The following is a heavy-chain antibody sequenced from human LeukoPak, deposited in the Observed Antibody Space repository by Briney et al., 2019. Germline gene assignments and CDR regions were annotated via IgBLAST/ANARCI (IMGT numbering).Heavy chain of an antibody. Sequence: SETLSLTCTVSGGSISSYYWSWIRQPPGKGLEWIGYIYYGGSTNYNPSLKSRVTISVDTSKNQFSLKLSSVTAADTAVYYCARHVWFGELSEFDYWGQGTLVTVSS. CDR2: IYYGGST. J-gene: IGHJ4*02. D-gene: IGHD3-10*01. CDR1: GGSISSYY. CDR3: ARHVWFGELSEFDY. V-gene: IGHV4-59*08.